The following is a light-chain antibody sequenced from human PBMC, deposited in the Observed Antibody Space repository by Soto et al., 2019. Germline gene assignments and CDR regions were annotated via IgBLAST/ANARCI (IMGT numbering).Light chain of an antibody. CDR3: QQYGSSRWT. V-gene: IGKV3-20*01. CDR2: GAS. J-gene: IGKJ1*01. Sequence: EVVLTQSPGTLSLSPGEGATLSCRASQSVSSSYLAWYQQKPGQAPRLLIYGASSRATGIPDRFSGSGSGTDFTLTISRLEPEHFAVYYCQQYGSSRWTFGQGTKVDI. CDR1: QSVSSSY.